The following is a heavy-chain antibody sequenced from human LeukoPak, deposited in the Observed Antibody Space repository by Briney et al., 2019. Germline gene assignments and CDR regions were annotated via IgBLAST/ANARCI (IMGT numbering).Heavy chain of an antibody. CDR3: ARGYCSSTSCYYYYYYYMDV. CDR1: GGTFSSYA. V-gene: IGHV1-69*01. Sequence: SVKVSCKASGGTFSSYAISWVRQAPGQGLEWMGGIIPIFGTANYAQKFQGRVTITADESTSTAYMELSSLRSEDTAVYYCARGYCSSTSCYYYYYYYMDVWGKGTTVTVSS. J-gene: IGHJ6*03. D-gene: IGHD2-2*01. CDR2: IIPIFGTA.